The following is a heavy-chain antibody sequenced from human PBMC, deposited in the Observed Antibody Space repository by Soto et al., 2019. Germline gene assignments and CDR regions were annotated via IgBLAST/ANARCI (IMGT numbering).Heavy chain of an antibody. CDR2: FSWNSGSI. CDR3: AKDFASTVVNAFDI. CDR1: GFTFDDYA. Sequence: SLRLSCAASGFTFDDYALHCVRLAPGKGLEWVSGFSWNSGSIAYADSVKGRFTISRDSGKNSLYLQVNSLRVEDTAVYYCAKDFASTVVNAFDIWGQGT. J-gene: IGHJ3*02. D-gene: IGHD2-15*01. V-gene: IGHV3-9*01.